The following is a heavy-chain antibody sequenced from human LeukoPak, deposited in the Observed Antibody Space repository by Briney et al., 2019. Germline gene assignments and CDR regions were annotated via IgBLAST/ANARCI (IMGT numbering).Heavy chain of an antibody. CDR1: GFTFSSYS. D-gene: IGHD3-10*01. V-gene: IGHV3-21*01. J-gene: IGHJ4*02. Sequence: GGSLRLSCAASGFTFSSYSMNWVRQAPGKGLEWVSSISSSSSYIYYADSVKGRFTISRDNAKNSLYLQMNGLRAEDTAVYYCARGRITVVRGIISNYFDYWGQRTLVTVSS. CDR3: ARGRITVVRGIISNYFDY. CDR2: ISSSSSYI.